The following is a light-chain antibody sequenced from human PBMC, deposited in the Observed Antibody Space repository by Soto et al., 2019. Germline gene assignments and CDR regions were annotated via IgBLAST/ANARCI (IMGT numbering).Light chain of an antibody. CDR1: QSLVHSDGNTY. V-gene: IGKV2-30*02. J-gene: IGKJ2*01. CDR2: KVS. Sequence: DVVMTQSPLSLPVTLGQPASISCRSSQSLVHSDGNTYLSWFQQRPGQSPRRLIYKVSKRDSGVPDRFSGSGSGTDFTLKIRRVEAEDVCIYYCMQSTHSYTFGQGTRLDTK. CDR3: MQSTHSYT.